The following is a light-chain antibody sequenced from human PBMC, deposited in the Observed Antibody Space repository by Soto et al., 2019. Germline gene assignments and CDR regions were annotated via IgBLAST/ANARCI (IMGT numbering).Light chain of an antibody. CDR3: QQRSNWPIT. V-gene: IGKV3-11*01. CDR2: DAS. CDR1: QSVSSY. Sequence: EIVVTQSPATLSLSPGERATLSCRTSQSVSSYFAWYQQKPGRAPRLLIYDASSRATGIPARFIGSGSGTDFTLTISSLEPEDFAVYYCQQRSNWPITFGQGIRLEIK. J-gene: IGKJ5*01.